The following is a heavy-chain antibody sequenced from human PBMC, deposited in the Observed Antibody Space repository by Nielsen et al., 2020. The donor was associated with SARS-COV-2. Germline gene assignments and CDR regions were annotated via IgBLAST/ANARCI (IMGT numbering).Heavy chain of an antibody. CDR3: TRDQLTDPIVDY. Sequence: GESLKISCTASGFTFGDYAMSWFRQAPGKGLEWVGFIRSKAYGGTTEYAASVKGRFTISRDDSKSIAYLQMNSLKTEDTAVYYCTRDQLTDPIVDYWGQGTLVTVSS. CDR1: GFTFGDYA. J-gene: IGHJ4*02. CDR2: IRSKAYGGTT. D-gene: IGHD1-1*01. V-gene: IGHV3-49*03.